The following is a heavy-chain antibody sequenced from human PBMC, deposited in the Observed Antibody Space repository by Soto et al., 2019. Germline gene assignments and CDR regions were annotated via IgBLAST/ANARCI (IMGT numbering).Heavy chain of an antibody. CDR3: ARDPRFLEADYYYYYYYMDV. Sequence: GGSLRLSCAASGFTFSSYSMNWVRQAPGKGLEWVSYISSSSSTIYYADSVKGRFTISRDNAKNSLYLQMNSLRAEDTAVYYCARDPRFLEADYYYYYYYMDVWGKGTTVTVSS. CDR2: ISSSSSTI. CDR1: GFTFSSYS. J-gene: IGHJ6*03. D-gene: IGHD3-3*01. V-gene: IGHV3-48*01.